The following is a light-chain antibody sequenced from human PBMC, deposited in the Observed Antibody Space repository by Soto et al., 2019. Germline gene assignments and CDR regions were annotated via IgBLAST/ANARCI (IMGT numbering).Light chain of an antibody. CDR3: SSYTSRNFVL. Sequence: QSALTQPASVSGSPGQSITISCTGTSSDIGSYKYVCWYQQQPGKAPKLIIYDVNIRPSEVSDRFSASKSGNTASLTISGLQAEDGADYYCSSYTSRNFVLFGGGTKLTVL. CDR2: DVN. CDR1: SSDIGSYKY. J-gene: IGLJ2*01. V-gene: IGLV2-14*01.